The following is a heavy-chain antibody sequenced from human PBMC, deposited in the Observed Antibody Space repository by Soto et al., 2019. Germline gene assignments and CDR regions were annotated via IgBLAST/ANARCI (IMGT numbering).Heavy chain of an antibody. CDR2: IWYDGGNT. V-gene: IGHV3-33*01. D-gene: IGHD3-22*01. CDR3: ARDWLHDSSGAIDM. J-gene: IGHJ3*02. CDR1: GFTFIGHG. Sequence: PRGSLRLSCAASGFTFIGHGIHCVRHAPGKGLEWVVVIWYDGGNTYYGDSVKGRFTISRDNSRNTLYLEMNSLRAEDTAVYYCARDWLHDSSGAIDMWGQGTMVTVSS.